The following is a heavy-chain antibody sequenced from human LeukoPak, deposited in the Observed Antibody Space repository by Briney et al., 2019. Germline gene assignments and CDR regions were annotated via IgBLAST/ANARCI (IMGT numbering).Heavy chain of an antibody. J-gene: IGHJ4*02. CDR1: GFTFSSYW. CDR2: IKEDGSEK. D-gene: IGHD1-1*01. V-gene: IGHV3-7*03. CDR3: AKDVNNWPNYFDY. Sequence: PGGSLRLSCAASGFTFSSYWMSWVRQARGKGLEWVADIKEDGSEKYYVDSVKGRFTISRDNSKNTLSLQMNSLGPEDTAVYYCAKDVNNWPNYFDYWGQGTLVTVSS.